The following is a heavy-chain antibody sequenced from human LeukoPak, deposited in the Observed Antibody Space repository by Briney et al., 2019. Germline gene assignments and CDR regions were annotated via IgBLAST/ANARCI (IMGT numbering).Heavy chain of an antibody. Sequence: GGSLRLSCAASGFPFSSYSMNWVRQAPGEGLEWVSYISSSRTTSYADSVKGRFTISRDSAKNSLYLQMNSLRAEDTAVYYCARGSLWFGETSDFMDVWGKGTTVTVSS. CDR3: ARGSLWFGETSDFMDV. V-gene: IGHV3-48*01. CDR1: GFPFSSYS. CDR2: ISSSRTT. D-gene: IGHD3-10*01. J-gene: IGHJ6*03.